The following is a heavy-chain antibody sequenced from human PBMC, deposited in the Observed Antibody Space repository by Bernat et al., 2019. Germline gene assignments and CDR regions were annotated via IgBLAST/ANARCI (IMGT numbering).Heavy chain of an antibody. J-gene: IGHJ6*02. V-gene: IGHV3-53*02. CDR3: ARGGGDHYYYGMDV. CDR1: GFTVSNY. Sequence: EVHLVETGGGLIQPGGSLRLSCAASGFTVSNYMTWVRQGSGKGLEWVSVIYGAGSTYYADAVKGRFTISRDISKNTLYLQMNSLRAENTAVYFCARGGGDHYYYGMDVWGQGTTVTVSS. CDR2: IYGAGST. D-gene: IGHD3-16*01.